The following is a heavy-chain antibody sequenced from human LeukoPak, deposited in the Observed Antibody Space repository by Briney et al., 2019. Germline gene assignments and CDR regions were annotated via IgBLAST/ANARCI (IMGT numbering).Heavy chain of an antibody. J-gene: IGHJ4*02. CDR1: GFTFSDAW. V-gene: IGHV3-15*01. Sequence: PGGSLRLSCAASGFTFSDAWMSWVRQAPGKGLGWVGRIKSKTDGGTTDYAAPVKGRFTISRDDSKNTLYLQMNSLKTEDTAVYYCTTVLNGDSTKFDYWGQGTLVTVSS. D-gene: IGHD4-17*01. CDR3: TTVLNGDSTKFDY. CDR2: IKSKTDGGTT.